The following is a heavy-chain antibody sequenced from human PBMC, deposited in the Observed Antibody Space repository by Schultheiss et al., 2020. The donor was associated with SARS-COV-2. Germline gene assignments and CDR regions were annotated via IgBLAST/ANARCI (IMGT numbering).Heavy chain of an antibody. Sequence: GGSLRLSCAASGFTVSSNYMSWVRQAPGKGLEWVSVIYSGGSTYYADSVKGRFTISRDNSKNTLYLQMNSLRAEDTAVYYCARGLGYYGSTTKGDYWAQGTLVTVSS. D-gene: IGHD3-10*01. CDR3: ARGLGYYGSTTKGDY. J-gene: IGHJ4*02. CDR1: GFTVSSNY. CDR2: IYSGGST. V-gene: IGHV3-53*01.